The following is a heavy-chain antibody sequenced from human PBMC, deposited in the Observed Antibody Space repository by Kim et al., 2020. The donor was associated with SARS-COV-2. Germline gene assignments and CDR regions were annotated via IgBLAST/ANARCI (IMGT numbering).Heavy chain of an antibody. CDR3: AKGFYDFWSGRINWYFDL. Sequence: ARFTISRDNSKNALYLQMNSLRAEDTAVYYCAKGFYDFWSGRINWYFDLWGRGTLVTVSS. V-gene: IGHV3-23*01. D-gene: IGHD3-3*01. J-gene: IGHJ2*01.